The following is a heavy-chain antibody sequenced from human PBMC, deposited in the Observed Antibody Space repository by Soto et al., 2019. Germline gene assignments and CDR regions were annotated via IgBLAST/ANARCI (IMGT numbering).Heavy chain of an antibody. D-gene: IGHD6-6*01. Sequence: QVQLQQWGAGLLKPSETLSLTCAVYGGSFSTDYWSWIRQPPGKGLEWIGEINPSGGTNYNPSLKRRVTISVATSKNQFSLKLSSVTASDTAVYYCATVLAARASRDFDYWGQGTLVTVSS. CDR3: ATVLAARASRDFDY. CDR2: INPSGGT. J-gene: IGHJ4*02. CDR1: GGSFSTDY. V-gene: IGHV4-34*01.